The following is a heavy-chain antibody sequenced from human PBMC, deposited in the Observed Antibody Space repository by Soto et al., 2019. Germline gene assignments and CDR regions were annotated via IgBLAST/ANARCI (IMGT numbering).Heavy chain of an antibody. CDR2: VNPDGSDT. D-gene: IGHD6-13*01. CDR1: GFTFSSYW. CDR3: ARVAVGSYYFDY. Sequence: EVQLVESGGGVVQPGGSLRLSCAASGFTFSSYWMHWVRQAPGKGLVWVSRVNPDGSDTSYADSVKGRFTISRDNAKNTLYLQMNSLRGEDTAVYYCARVAVGSYYFDYWGQGTLLTVSS. J-gene: IGHJ4*02. V-gene: IGHV3-74*01.